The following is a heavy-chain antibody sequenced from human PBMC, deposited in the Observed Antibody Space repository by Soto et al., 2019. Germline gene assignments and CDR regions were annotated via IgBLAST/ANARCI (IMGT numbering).Heavy chain of an antibody. D-gene: IGHD3-16*01. CDR3: ARGGTLKPFDP. J-gene: IGHJ5*02. Sequence: QVQLVQSGPEVTKPGSSVKVSCKTSGGTFSSYSLNWVRQAPGQGLEWMGVITPMYDTKNYAQRFRGRVTFTADESTSTVYMELTGATSDDTAMYFCARGGTLKPFDPWGQGTLVTVSS. CDR1: GGTFSSYS. V-gene: IGHV1-69*12. CDR2: ITPMYDTK.